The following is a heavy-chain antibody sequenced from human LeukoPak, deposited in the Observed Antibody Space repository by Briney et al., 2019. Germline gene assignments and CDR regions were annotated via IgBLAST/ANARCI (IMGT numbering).Heavy chain of an antibody. Sequence: GGSLRLSCGAPGFIFCTFSLGWGRQTPGEGLGWGSAISDSGASTYYADSVKGRFTISIEHSTNTLYLQMSSLRADDTAIYYCAKFSGIWHYYPMDVWGQGTTVTVSS. CDR3: AKFSGIWHYYPMDV. J-gene: IGHJ6*02. CDR1: GFIFCTFS. V-gene: IGHV3-23*01. CDR2: ISDSGAST. D-gene: IGHD3-10*01.